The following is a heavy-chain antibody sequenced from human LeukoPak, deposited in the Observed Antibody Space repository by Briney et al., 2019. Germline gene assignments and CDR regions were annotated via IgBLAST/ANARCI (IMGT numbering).Heavy chain of an antibody. CDR3: ARDQYLDY. J-gene: IGHJ4*02. V-gene: IGHV3-11*01. CDR2: ISRGGNSI. CDR1: GFTFTSQW. Sequence: PGGSLRLSCAASGFTFTSQWMSWVRQAPGKGLEWVSSISRGGNSIYYAESVKGRFTISRDNAKNSLYLQMNSLRAEDTAVYYCARDQYLDYRGQGTLVTVSS.